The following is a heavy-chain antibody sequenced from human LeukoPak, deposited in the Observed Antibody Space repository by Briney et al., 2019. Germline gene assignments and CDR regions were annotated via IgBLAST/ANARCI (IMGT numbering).Heavy chain of an antibody. CDR2: IIPIFGTA. CDR3: ARGFAYYDFWSGPEPYYYYMDV. Sequence: SVKVSCKASGGTFSSYAIRWVRQAPGQGLEWMGGIIPIFGTANYAQKFQGRVTITADESTSTAYMELSSLRSEDTAVYYCARGFAYYDFWSGPEPYYYYMDVWGKGTTVTVSS. D-gene: IGHD3-3*01. J-gene: IGHJ6*03. CDR1: GGTFSSYA. V-gene: IGHV1-69*13.